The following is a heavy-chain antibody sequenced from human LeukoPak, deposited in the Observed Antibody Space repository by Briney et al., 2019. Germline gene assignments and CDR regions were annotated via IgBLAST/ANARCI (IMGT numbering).Heavy chain of an antibody. CDR1: NGSISTTY. Sequence: SETLSLTCSVSNGSISTTYWSWIRQPPGKGLEWIGNIHYSGNTNYNSFLKSRVTISVDTSKNQFSLKMISVTTADTAVYFCARGGWFHDRWGQGTLVTVSS. V-gene: IGHV4-59*01. J-gene: IGHJ5*02. CDR3: ARGGWFHDR. CDR2: IHYSGNT. D-gene: IGHD6-19*01.